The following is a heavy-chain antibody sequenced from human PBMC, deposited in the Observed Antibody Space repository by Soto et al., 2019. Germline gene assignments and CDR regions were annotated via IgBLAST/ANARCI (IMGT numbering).Heavy chain of an antibody. V-gene: IGHV1-69-2*01. D-gene: IGHD4-4*01. CDR3: ATLTRSTGAIFDY. Sequence: EVQLVQSGAEVKKPGTTVKISCKVSGYTFTDYYMHWVQQAPGKGLEWMGLVDPEDAETIYAEKFKDRVTITADTSTDTAYMELSSLRSDDTAVYYCATLTRSTGAIFDYWGQGTLVTVSS. CDR1: GYTFTDYY. J-gene: IGHJ4*02. CDR2: VDPEDAET.